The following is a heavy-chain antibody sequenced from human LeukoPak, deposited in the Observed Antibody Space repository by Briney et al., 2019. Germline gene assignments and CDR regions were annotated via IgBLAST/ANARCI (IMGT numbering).Heavy chain of an antibody. Sequence: GESLRISCKGSGYSFTSYWISWVRQMPGKGLEWMGRIDPSGSYTNYSPSFEGHVTISADKSISTAYLQWSSLKASDTAMYYCARRDGSGSYSSDYWGQGTLVTVSS. CDR3: ARRDGSGSYSSDY. D-gene: IGHD3-10*01. CDR1: GYSFTSYW. CDR2: IDPSGSYT. J-gene: IGHJ4*02. V-gene: IGHV5-10-1*01.